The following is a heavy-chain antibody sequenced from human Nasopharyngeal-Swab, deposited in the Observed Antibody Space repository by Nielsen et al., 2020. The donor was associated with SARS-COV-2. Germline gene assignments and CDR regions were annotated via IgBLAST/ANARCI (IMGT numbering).Heavy chain of an antibody. CDR1: GFTFSSYE. Sequence: GESLKISCAASGFTFSSYEMNWVRQAPGKVLEWVSYISSSGSTIYYADSVKGRFTISRDNAKNSLYLQMNSLRAEDTAVYYCAKVWGPTFGGVIVWPYYFDYWGQGTLVTVSS. D-gene: IGHD3-16*02. V-gene: IGHV3-48*03. CDR3: AKVWGPTFGGVIVWPYYFDY. J-gene: IGHJ4*02. CDR2: ISSSGSTI.